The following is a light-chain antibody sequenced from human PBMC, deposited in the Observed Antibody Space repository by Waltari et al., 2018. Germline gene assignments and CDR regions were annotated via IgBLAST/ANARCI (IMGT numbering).Light chain of an antibody. V-gene: IGKV1-39*01. CDR3: QQSFSTPLN. Sequence: DIQMTLSPSSLSASLGDRVTITCRASHSISSYLNWYQQKPGVAPKHLIYAASSLRNGVPSRFSGSGSGTDFSLTISSLQPEDFATYYCQQSFSTPLNFGGGTKVEIK. CDR2: AAS. CDR1: HSISSY. J-gene: IGKJ4*01.